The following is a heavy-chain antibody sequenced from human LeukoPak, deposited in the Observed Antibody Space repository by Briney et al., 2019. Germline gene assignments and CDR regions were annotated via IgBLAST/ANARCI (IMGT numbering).Heavy chain of an antibody. J-gene: IGHJ6*03. V-gene: IGHV3-53*01. CDR1: GFTVSSNY. Sequence: SGGSLRLSCAASGFTVSSNYMSWVRQAPGKGLEWVSVIYSGGSTYYADSVKGRFTISRDNAKNSLYLQMNSLRAEDTAVYYCARESSGSRRVNNYYYMDVWGKGTTVTVSS. CDR3: ARESSGSRRVNNYYYMDV. CDR2: IYSGGST. D-gene: IGHD1-26*01.